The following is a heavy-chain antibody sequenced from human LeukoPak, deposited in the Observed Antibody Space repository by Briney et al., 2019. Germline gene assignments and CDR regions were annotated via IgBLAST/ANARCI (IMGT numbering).Heavy chain of an antibody. J-gene: IGHJ4*02. Sequence: PSETLSLTYAVFGGSFSGYFWSWIRQPPGKGLEWIGEINESGSTNYNPSLKSRVTISVDTSKNQFSLKLSSVTAADTAVYYCARDGDSSGYRPALDYWGQGTLVTVSS. D-gene: IGHD3-22*01. CDR1: GGSFSGYF. CDR2: INESGST. V-gene: IGHV4-34*01. CDR3: ARDGDSSGYRPALDY.